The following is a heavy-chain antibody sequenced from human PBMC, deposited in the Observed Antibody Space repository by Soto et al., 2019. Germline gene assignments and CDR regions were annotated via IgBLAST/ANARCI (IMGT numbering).Heavy chain of an antibody. CDR1: GGSVSGYY. V-gene: IGHV4-4*07. J-gene: IGHJ6*02. Sequence: QVQLQESGPGLVKPSETLSLTCTVSGGSVSGYYWSWIRQPAGKGLDWIGRIHTSGSSDYSPSLKGRVTMAVATSKNQFSPKLTSVTAADTAVYYCARGGKIGSYYYYGLDVWGQGTTVTVSS. CDR2: IHTSGSS. CDR3: ARGGKIGSYYYYGLDV. D-gene: IGHD3-10*01.